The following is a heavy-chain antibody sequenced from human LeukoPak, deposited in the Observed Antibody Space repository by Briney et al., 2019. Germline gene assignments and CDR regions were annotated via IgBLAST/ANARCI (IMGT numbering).Heavy chain of an antibody. CDR1: GCTFADYG. CDR2: IRWNGDIT. J-gene: IGHJ6*03. V-gene: IGHV3-20*04. CDR3: ARDRPNYNNYMDV. Sequence: GGSLRLSCAASGCTFADYGMNWVRQAPGKGLEWVSGIRWNGDITGYADSVKGRFTISRDDAKNSLYLQVNSLRAEDTALYYCARDRPNYNNYMDVWGKGTTVTVSS.